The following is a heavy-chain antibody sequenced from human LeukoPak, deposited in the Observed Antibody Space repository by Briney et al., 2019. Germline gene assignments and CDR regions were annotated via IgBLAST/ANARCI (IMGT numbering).Heavy chain of an antibody. V-gene: IGHV3-48*03. CDR2: ISSSGSTI. CDR3: ATHGVVVPKVFDY. D-gene: IGHD2-2*01. J-gene: IGHJ4*02. CDR1: GFTFSSYE. Sequence: GGSLRLSCAASGFTFSSYEMNWVRQAPGKGLEWVSYISSSGSTIYYADSVKGRFTISRDNAKNSLYLQMNSLRAEDTAVYYCATHGVVVPKVFDYWGQGTLVTVSS.